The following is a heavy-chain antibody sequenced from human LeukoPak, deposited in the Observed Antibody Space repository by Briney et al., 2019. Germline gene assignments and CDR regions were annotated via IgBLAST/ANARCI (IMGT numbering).Heavy chain of an antibody. Sequence: SETLSLTCAVYGGSFSSYYWSWIRQPPGKGLEWIGEINHSGSTNYNPSLKSRVTISVDTSKNQFSLKLSSVTAADTAVYYCARVRPYCSSTSCYRINWFDPWGQGTLVTVSS. V-gene: IGHV4-34*01. CDR1: GGSFSSYY. CDR3: ARVRPYCSSTSCYRINWFDP. CDR2: INHSGST. D-gene: IGHD2-2*01. J-gene: IGHJ5*02.